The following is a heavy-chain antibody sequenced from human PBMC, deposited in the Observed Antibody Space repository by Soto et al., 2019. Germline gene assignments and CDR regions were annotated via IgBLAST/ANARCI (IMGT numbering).Heavy chain of an antibody. CDR1: GFTFSSYA. CDR3: AKAVDRSSWWGEVDY. Sequence: EVQLLESGGGLVQPGGSLRLSCAASGFTFSSYAMSWVRQAPGKGLELVSAISGSGGSTYYADFVKGRFTISRDNSKNTLYLQMNSLSAEDTAVYYGAKAVDRSSWWGEVDYWGQGTLVTVSS. D-gene: IGHD6-13*01. CDR2: ISGSGGST. J-gene: IGHJ4*02. V-gene: IGHV3-23*01.